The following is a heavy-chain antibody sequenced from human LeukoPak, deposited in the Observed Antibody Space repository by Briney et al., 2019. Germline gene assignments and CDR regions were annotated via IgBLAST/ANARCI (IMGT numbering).Heavy chain of an antibody. D-gene: IGHD6-19*01. CDR2: ISSSGSTI. Sequence: GGSLRLSCAASGFTFSDYYMSWIRQAPGKGLEWVSYISSSGSTIYYADSVKGRFTFSRDNAKNSLYLKMNSLRAEDTAVYYCARDPTVAVGPFDYWGQGTLVTVSS. CDR3: ARDPTVAVGPFDY. CDR1: GFTFSDYY. J-gene: IGHJ4*02. V-gene: IGHV3-11*04.